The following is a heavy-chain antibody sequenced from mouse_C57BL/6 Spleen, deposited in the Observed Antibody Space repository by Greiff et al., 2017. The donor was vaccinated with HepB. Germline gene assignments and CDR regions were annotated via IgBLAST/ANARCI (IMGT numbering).Heavy chain of an antibody. CDR1: GYTFTSYW. V-gene: IGHV1-64*01. CDR2: IHPNSGST. D-gene: IGHD2-12*01. CDR3: ARRYDDAMDY. J-gene: IGHJ4*01. Sequence: QVQLQQPGAELVKPGASVKLSCKASGYTFTSYWMHWVKQRPGQGLEWIGMIHPNSGSTNYNEKFKSKATLTVDNSSSTAYMQLSSLTSEDSAVYYCARRYDDAMDYWGQGTSVTVSS.